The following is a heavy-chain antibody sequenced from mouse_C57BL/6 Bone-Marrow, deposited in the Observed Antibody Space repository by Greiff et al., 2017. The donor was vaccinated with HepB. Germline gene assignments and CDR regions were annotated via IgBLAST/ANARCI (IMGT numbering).Heavy chain of an antibody. D-gene: IGHD3-2*02. CDR1: GYTFTDYY. V-gene: IGHV1-76*01. J-gene: IGHJ4*01. CDR3: ARHDSSGYVPYAMDY. CDR2: IYPGSGNT. Sequence: QVQLQQSGAELVRPGASVKLSCKASGYTFTDYYINWVKQRPGQGLEWIARIYPGSGNTYYNEKFKGKATLTAEKSSSTAYMQLSSLTSEDSAVYFCARHDSSGYVPYAMDYWGQGTSVTVSS.